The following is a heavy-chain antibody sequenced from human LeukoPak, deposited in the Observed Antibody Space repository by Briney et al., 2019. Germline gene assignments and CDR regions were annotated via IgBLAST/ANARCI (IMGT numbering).Heavy chain of an antibody. CDR1: GGSISSRSYY. J-gene: IGHJ6*02. Sequence: PSETLSLTCTVSGGSISSRSYYWGWIRQPPGKGLEWIGSINYGGITYYNPSLKSRVTLSVDTSKNQFSLRLNSVTAADTAVYYCARLSNRWFGNFYYGMDVWGQGTTVTVSS. CDR3: ARLSNRWFGNFYYGMDV. CDR2: INYGGIT. D-gene: IGHD3-10*01. V-gene: IGHV4-39*07.